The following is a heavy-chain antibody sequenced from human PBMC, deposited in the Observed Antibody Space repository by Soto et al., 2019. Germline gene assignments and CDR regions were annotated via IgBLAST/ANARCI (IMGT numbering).Heavy chain of an antibody. CDR3: ATGSGCSSTSCYAGRNLYYYYYMDV. CDR1: GGSISSSSYY. D-gene: IGHD2-2*01. CDR2: IYYSGST. J-gene: IGHJ6*03. Sequence: SETLSLTCTVSGGSISSSSYYWGWIRQPPGKGLEWIGSIYYSGSTYYNPSLKSRVTISVDTSKNQFSLKLSSVTAADTAVYYCATGSGCSSTSCYAGRNLYYYYYMDVWGKGTTVTVSS. V-gene: IGHV4-39*01.